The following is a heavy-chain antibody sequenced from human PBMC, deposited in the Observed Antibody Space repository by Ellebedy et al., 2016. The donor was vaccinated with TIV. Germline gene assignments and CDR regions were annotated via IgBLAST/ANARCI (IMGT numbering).Heavy chain of an antibody. CDR1: GFTFSSYS. D-gene: IGHD2-15*01. CDR2: ISSSSSYI. V-gene: IGHV3-21*01. J-gene: IGHJ6*02. Sequence: GESLKISCAASGFTFSSYSMNWVRQAPGKGLEWVSSISSSSSYIYYADSVKGRFTISRDNAKNSLYLQMNSLRAEDTAVYYCARGDVVVVAATHYYYYGMDVWGQGTTVTVSS. CDR3: ARGDVVVVAATHYYYYGMDV.